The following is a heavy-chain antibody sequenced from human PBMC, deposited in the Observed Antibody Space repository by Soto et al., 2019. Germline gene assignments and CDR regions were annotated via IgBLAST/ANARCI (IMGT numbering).Heavy chain of an antibody. V-gene: IGHV4-59*01. D-gene: IGHD3-10*01. CDR3: ARVYYHGSGSTYYYYMDV. J-gene: IGHJ6*03. CDR1: GGSISSYY. Sequence: SETLSLTCTVSGGSISSYYWSWIRQPPGKGLEWIGYIYYSGSTNYNPSLKSRVTISVDTSKNQFSLKLSSVTAADTAVYYCARVYYHGSGSTYYYYMDVWGKGTTVTVSS. CDR2: IYYSGST.